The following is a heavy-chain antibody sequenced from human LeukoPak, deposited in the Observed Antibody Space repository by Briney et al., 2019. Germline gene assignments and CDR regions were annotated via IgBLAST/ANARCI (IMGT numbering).Heavy chain of an antibody. CDR3: ASLWAAAGRDHDAFDI. CDR2: IYHSGST. D-gene: IGHD6-13*01. J-gene: IGHJ3*02. CDR1: GGSISSGGYY. V-gene: IGHV4-30-2*01. Sequence: PSQTLSLTCTVSGGSISSGGYYWSWIRQPPGKGLEWIGYIYHSGSTYYNPSLKSRVTISLDTSKNQFSLKLSSVTAADTAVYYCASLWAAAGRDHDAFDIWGQGTMVTVSS.